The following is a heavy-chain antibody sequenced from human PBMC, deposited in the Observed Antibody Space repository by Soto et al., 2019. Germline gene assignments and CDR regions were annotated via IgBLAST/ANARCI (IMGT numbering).Heavy chain of an antibody. CDR2: MYHSGIT. V-gene: IGHV4-38-2*01. CDR3: ARSMYSTSAQLYYGMDV. CDR1: GYSIRSGYF. D-gene: IGHD6-6*01. Sequence: SETLSLTCAVSGYSIRSGYFWGWIRQPPGKGLEWIGSMYHSGITYYNLSLKSRVTISVDTSKNQLSPKLSSATAADTAVYYCARSMYSTSAQLYYGMDVWGQGTTVT. J-gene: IGHJ6*02.